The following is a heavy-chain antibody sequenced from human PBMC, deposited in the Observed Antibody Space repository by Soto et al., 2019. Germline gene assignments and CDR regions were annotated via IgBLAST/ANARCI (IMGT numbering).Heavy chain of an antibody. CDR3: ARARAIAAAGTGYYFDY. CDR2: IIPIFGTA. CDR1: GGTFSSYA. J-gene: IGHJ4*02. D-gene: IGHD6-13*01. Sequence: QVQLVQSGAEVKKPGSSVKVSCKASGGTFSSYAISWVRQAPGQGLEWMGGIIPIFGTANYAQKFQGRVTITADESTSTAYMELSSLRSDDTAVYYCARARAIAAAGTGYYFDYWGQGTLVTVSS. V-gene: IGHV1-69*01.